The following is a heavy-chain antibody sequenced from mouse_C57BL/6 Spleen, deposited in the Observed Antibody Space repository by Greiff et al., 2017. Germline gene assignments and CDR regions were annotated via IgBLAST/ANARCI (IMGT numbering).Heavy chain of an antibody. Sequence: EVKLVESEGGLVQPGSSMKLSCTASGFTFSDYYMAWVRQVPEKGLEWVANINYNGSSTYYLDSLKSRFIISRDNAKNILYLQMSSLKSEDTATYYCARNPLYYYGSSYGYFDVWGTGTTVTVSS. J-gene: IGHJ1*03. CDR1: GFTFSDYY. CDR3: ARNPLYYYGSSYGYFDV. V-gene: IGHV5-16*01. D-gene: IGHD1-1*01. CDR2: INYNGSST.